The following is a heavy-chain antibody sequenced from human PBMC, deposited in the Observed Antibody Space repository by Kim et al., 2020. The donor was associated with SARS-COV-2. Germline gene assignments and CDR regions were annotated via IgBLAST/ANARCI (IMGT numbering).Heavy chain of an antibody. Sequence: SETQSLTFTVSGGSINNYYWSWIRQPLGKGMEWIGYMFYSGSTNYNPSLKSRVTMSVDTSKNQFSLNLTSVTPADTAVYYCARGGVATIWSYWGQGTLVSVSS. J-gene: IGHJ4*02. CDR3: ARGGVATIWSY. CDR2: MFYSGST. D-gene: IGHD5-12*01. V-gene: IGHV4-59*01. CDR1: GGSINNYY.